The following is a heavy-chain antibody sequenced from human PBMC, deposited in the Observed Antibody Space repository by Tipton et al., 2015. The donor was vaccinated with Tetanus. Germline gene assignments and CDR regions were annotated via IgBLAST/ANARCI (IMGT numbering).Heavy chain of an antibody. V-gene: IGHV4-39*01. CDR2: AYYSGST. CDR1: GGSISSSSYY. J-gene: IGHJ4*02. CDR3: ARLSSLKALNY. D-gene: IGHD3-9*01. Sequence: TLSLTCTVSGGSISSSSYYWGWIRQPPGKGLEWIGSAYYSGSTYYNPSLKSRVTISVDTSKNQFSRELSSVTAADTAVYYCARLSSLKALNYWGQGPLVTASS.